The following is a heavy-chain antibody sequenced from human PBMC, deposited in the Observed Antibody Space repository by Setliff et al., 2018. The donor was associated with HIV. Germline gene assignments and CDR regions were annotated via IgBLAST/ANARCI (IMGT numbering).Heavy chain of an antibody. CDR3: AKDYSSGWFDY. CDR1: GFTFSSYA. J-gene: IGHJ4*02. V-gene: IGHV3-23*01. Sequence: PGGSLRLSCAASGFTFSSYAMSWVRQAPGKGLEWVSGISDSGGSTYYADSVKGRFTISRDNSKDTLYLQLNSLRAEDTAVYYCAKDYSSGWFDYWGQGTLVTVSS. CDR2: ISDSGGST. D-gene: IGHD6-19*01.